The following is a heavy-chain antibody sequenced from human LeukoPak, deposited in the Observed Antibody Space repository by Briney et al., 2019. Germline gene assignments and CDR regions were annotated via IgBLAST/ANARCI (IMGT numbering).Heavy chain of an antibody. V-gene: IGHV4-59*01. D-gene: IGHD1-1*01. CDR1: GDSITSNY. CDR2: IYYGGST. J-gene: IGHJ4*02. Sequence: SETLSLTCTVSGDSITSNYWSSIRQPPGKRLEWIGYIYYGGSTNYNPSLKSRVTISVDTSKNRFSLKLTSVTAADTAVYYYARGGWYSHYWGQGTLVTVSS. CDR3: ARGGWYSHY.